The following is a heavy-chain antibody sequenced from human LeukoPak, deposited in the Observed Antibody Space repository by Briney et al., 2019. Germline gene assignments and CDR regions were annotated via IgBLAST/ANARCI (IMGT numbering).Heavy chain of an antibody. Sequence: ASVKVSCKASGYTFTSYAMHWVRQAPGQRLEWMGWINAGNGNTKYSQEFQGRVTITRDTSASTAYMELSGLRSEDMAVYYCARDAEYYYDSIPQGGFDYWGQGTLVTVSS. CDR1: GYTFTSYA. J-gene: IGHJ4*02. D-gene: IGHD3-22*01. V-gene: IGHV1-3*03. CDR2: INAGNGNT. CDR3: ARDAEYYYDSIPQGGFDY.